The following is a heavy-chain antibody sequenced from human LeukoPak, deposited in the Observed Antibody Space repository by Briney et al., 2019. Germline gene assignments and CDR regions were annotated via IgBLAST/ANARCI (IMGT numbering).Heavy chain of an antibody. D-gene: IGHD2-15*01. CDR2: INWNGGST. J-gene: IGHJ4*02. V-gene: IGHV3-20*04. Sequence: PGGSLRLSCAASGFTFDDYVMTWVRQTPGRGVEWVSTINWNGGSTAYADSVKGRFTISRDNAKNSLYLQMNSLRAEDAAVYYCAKEDCSGGRCYSLHYWGQGTLVTVSS. CDR3: AKEDCSGGRCYSLHY. CDR1: GFTFDDYV.